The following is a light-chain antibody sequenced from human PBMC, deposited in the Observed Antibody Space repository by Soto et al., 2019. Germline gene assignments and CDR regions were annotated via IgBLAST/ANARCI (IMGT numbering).Light chain of an antibody. CDR3: QQYGSSPIT. CDR2: GAF. V-gene: IGKV3-20*01. Sequence: EIVMTQCPATLSVSPGERAALSGGASQSVSSNLAWYQQKPAQAPRLLIYGAFKRATGIPDRFSGSGSGTDFTLTISRMEPEDFAVYYCQQYGSSPITFGQGTRLEIK. J-gene: IGKJ5*01. CDR1: QSVSSN.